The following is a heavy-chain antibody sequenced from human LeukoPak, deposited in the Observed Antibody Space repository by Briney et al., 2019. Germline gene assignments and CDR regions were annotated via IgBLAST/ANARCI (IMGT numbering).Heavy chain of an antibody. J-gene: IGHJ4*02. D-gene: IGHD6-13*01. V-gene: IGHV3-23*01. CDR2: ISGSGGST. CDR1: GFTFSSYA. CDR3: AREGIASAGSSKYYFDY. Sequence: GGSLRLSCAASGFTFSSYAMSWVRQAPGKGLEWVSAISGSGGSTYYADSVKGRFTLSRDNSKNTLYLQMSSLRVEDTAVYYCAREGIASAGSSKYYFDYWGQGTLVTVSS.